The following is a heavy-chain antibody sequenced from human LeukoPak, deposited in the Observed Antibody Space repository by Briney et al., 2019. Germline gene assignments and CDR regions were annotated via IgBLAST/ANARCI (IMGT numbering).Heavy chain of an antibody. J-gene: IGHJ5*02. V-gene: IGHV1-8*01. CDR2: MNPNSGNT. CDR1: GYTFTSYD. CDR3: ARGPSRRGARSPTNWFDP. Sequence: ASVKVSCKASGYTFTSYDINWVRQATGQGLEWMGWMNPNSGNTGYAQKFQGRVTMTRNTSISTAYMELSSLRSEDTAVCYCARGPSRRGARSPTNWFDPWGQGTLVTVSS. D-gene: IGHD3-10*01.